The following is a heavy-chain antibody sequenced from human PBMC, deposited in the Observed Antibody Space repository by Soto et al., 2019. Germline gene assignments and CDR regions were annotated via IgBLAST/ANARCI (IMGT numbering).Heavy chain of an antibody. CDR1: GFTFSYYG. CDR3: ARDPLVATPYYFDF. V-gene: IGHV3-33*01. CDR2: LWSDGSNK. D-gene: IGHD2-15*01. Sequence: VQLVESGGGEVQPGRSLRLSCTASGFTFSYYGMHWVRQAPGKGLEWVAFLWSDGSNKLYADSVKGRFSISRDNSKNTLYLQMNSLRAEDTAVYYCARDPLVATPYYFDFWGQGTLVTVSS. J-gene: IGHJ4*02.